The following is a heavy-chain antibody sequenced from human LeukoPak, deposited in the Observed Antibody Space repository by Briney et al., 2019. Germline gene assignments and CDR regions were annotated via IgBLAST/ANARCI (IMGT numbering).Heavy chain of an antibody. CDR1: GFTFSSHW. CDR2: IYYSGST. J-gene: IGHJ4*02. V-gene: IGHV4-59*11. Sequence: PGGSLRLSCTASGFTFSSHWMTWVRQPPGKGLEWIGYIYYSGSTNYNPSLKSRVTISVDTSKNQFSLKLSSVTAADTAVYYCARASFGVVIDGGNYYFDYWGQGTLVTVSS. D-gene: IGHD3-3*01. CDR3: ARASFGVVIDGGNYYFDY.